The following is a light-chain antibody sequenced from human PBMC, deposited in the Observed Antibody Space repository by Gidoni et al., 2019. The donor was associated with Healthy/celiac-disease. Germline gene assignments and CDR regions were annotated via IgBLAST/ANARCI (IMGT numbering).Light chain of an antibody. Sequence: QSVFTQPPSVSAAPGQKVTISCSGSGSNIGNNYVSWYQQLPGTAPKLLIYDNNKRPSGIPDRFSGSKSGTSATLGITGLQTGDGADYYCGTWDSSLSAVVFGGGTKLTVL. CDR2: DNN. V-gene: IGLV1-51*01. CDR1: GSNIGNNY. CDR3: GTWDSSLSAVV. J-gene: IGLJ2*01.